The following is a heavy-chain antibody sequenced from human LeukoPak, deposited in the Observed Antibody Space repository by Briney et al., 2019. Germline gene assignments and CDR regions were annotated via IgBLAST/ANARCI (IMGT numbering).Heavy chain of an antibody. CDR1: GFTFGDYA. CDR3: TTSYYEVGAIGNY. V-gene: IGHV3-49*03. J-gene: IGHJ4*02. CDR2: IRSKAYGGTT. Sequence: GGSLRLSCTASGFTFGDYAMSWFRQAPGKGLEWVGFIRSKAYGGTTEYAASVKGRFTISRDDSKSIAYLQMNSLKTEDTAVYYCTTSYYEVGAIGNYWGQGTLVTVSS. D-gene: IGHD1-26*01.